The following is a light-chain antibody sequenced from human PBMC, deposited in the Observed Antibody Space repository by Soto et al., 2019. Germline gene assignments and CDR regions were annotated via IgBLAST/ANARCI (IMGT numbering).Light chain of an antibody. V-gene: IGKV1-8*01. Sequence: ASRMTQSPSTLSASTGDRVTITCRASQGISSYLAWYQQKPGKAPKLLIYAASTLQSGVPSRFSGSGSGTDFTLTISCLQSEDFATYYCQQYYSYPLTFCQGTKVDIK. J-gene: IGKJ1*01. CDR2: AAS. CDR3: QQYYSYPLT. CDR1: QGISSY.